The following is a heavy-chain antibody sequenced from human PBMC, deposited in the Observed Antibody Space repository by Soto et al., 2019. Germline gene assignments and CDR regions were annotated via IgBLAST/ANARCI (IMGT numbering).Heavy chain of an antibody. V-gene: IGHV4-31*03. D-gene: IGHD3-16*02. Sequence: SETLSLTCSVSAGSISSSAYYSSWIRQLPGKGLEWIGYIYYSGSTYYNPSLKSRLTISLDASKNQFSLKLSSVTAADTAVYYCARDKHDYVWGSYRVYAFDIWGQGTMVT. CDR1: AGSISSSAYY. J-gene: IGHJ3*02. CDR3: ARDKHDYVWGSYRVYAFDI. CDR2: IYYSGST.